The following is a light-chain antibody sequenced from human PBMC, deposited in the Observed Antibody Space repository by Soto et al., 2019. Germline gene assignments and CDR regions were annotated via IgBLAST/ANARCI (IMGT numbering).Light chain of an antibody. J-gene: IGLJ1*01. CDR1: ISDVGSYNY. Sequence: QSVLTQPASVSGSPGQSITISCTGTISDVGSYNYVSWYQQYPGKAPKLMIYDVSTRPSGVSDRFSGSKSGNTASLTISGLRAEDEDDYYCGSYTTSSNYVFGTGTKVT. CDR3: GSYTTSSNYV. CDR2: DVS. V-gene: IGLV2-14*03.